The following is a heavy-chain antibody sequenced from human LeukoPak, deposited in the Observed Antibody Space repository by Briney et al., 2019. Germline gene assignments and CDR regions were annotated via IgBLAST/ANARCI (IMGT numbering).Heavy chain of an antibody. V-gene: IGHV4-34*01. J-gene: IGHJ5*02. CDR1: GGSFSGYY. D-gene: IGHD6-19*01. Sequence: PSETLSLTCAVYGGSFSGYYWSWIRQPPGKGLEWIGEINHSGSTNYNPSLKSRVTISVDTSKNQFSLKLSSVTAADTAVYYCARFSQPRWLPRKNWFAPGGQGTLVTVSS. CDR2: INHSGST. CDR3: ARFSQPRWLPRKNWFAP.